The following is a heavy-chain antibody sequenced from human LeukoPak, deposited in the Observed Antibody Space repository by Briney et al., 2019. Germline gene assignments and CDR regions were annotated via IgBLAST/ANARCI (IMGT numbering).Heavy chain of an antibody. Sequence: GRSQRPSCAASGFTFSGYWMHWVRQAPGKGLVCVSRINNDGSSTSYADSVKGRFTISRDNAKNTLYLQMNSLRAEDTAVYYCTREEDGYNYDFDYWGQGTLVTVSS. CDR3: TREEDGYNYDFDY. CDR2: INNDGSST. D-gene: IGHD5-24*01. V-gene: IGHV3-74*01. CDR1: GFTFSGYW. J-gene: IGHJ4*02.